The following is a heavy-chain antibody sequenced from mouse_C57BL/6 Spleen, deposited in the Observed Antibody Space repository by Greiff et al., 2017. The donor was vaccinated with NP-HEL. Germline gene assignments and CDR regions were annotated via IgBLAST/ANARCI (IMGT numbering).Heavy chain of an antibody. V-gene: IGHV5-17*01. D-gene: IGHD1-1*01. J-gene: IGHJ2*01. Sequence: DVQLVESGGDLVKPGGSLKLSCAASGFTFSDYGMHWVRQAPEKGLEWVAYISSGSSTIYYADTVKGRFTISRDNAKNTLFLQMTSLRSEDTGVNYCAGRIYGSSPFDYWGKGTTLTVSS. CDR3: AGRIYGSSPFDY. CDR2: ISSGSSTI. CDR1: GFTFSDYG.